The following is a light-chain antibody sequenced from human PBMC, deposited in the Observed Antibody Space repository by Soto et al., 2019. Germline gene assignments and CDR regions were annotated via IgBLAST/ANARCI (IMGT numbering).Light chain of an antibody. CDR1: QSVSSY. CDR2: HAS. Sequence: EIVLTQSPATLSLSPGERATLSCRASQSVSSYLAWYQQKPGQVPRLLIYHASNRATGIPARFSGSGSGTDFTLTISSLEPEDFAVYYCHQRSSWPPSFGGGTKVEIK. V-gene: IGKV3-11*01. CDR3: HQRSSWPPS. J-gene: IGKJ4*01.